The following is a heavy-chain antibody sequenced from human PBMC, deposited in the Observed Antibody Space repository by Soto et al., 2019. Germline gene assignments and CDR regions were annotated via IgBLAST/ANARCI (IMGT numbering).Heavy chain of an antibody. J-gene: IGHJ4*02. Sequence: EVQLLESGGGLVQPGGSLRLSCAASGFTFSSYSMSWVRQAPGKGLEWVSAISGSSGSTYYADSAKGRFTISRDNSKNTLYEQMNSLRAEDTAMYYCAKGHYSDFHYFDFWGQGTLVTVSS. V-gene: IGHV3-23*01. CDR3: AKGHYSDFHYFDF. D-gene: IGHD4-17*01. CDR2: ISGSSGST. CDR1: GFTFSSYS.